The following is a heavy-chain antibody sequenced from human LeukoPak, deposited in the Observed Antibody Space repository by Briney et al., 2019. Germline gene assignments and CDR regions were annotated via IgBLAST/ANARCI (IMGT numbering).Heavy chain of an antibody. CDR2: ISASGDDT. J-gene: IGHJ3*02. V-gene: IGHV3-23*01. CDR1: GLTFSSYA. Sequence: GGSLSLSCAASGLTFSSYAMSWVRQAPGKGLEWVSGISASGDDTYYADSVKGRFTISRDNYKNTLYLQMNSLRAEDTAVYYFARSFGYGVDAFDIWGQGTMVTVSS. D-gene: IGHD5-18*01. CDR3: ARSFGYGVDAFDI.